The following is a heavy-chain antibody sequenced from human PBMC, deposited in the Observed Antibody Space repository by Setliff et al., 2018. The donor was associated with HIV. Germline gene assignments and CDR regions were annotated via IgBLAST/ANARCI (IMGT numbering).Heavy chain of an antibody. Sequence: GESLKISCAASGFSFSSYYMSWVRQAPGKGLEWVANINQDGSEKYYVDSVKGRFTISRDNAKKSLYLQMNSLRAEDTAIYYCARDVAYGSGSYNWFDPWGQGTLVTVSS. CDR3: ARDVAYGSGSYNWFDP. CDR2: INQDGSEK. J-gene: IGHJ5*02. V-gene: IGHV3-7*03. CDR1: GFSFSSYY. D-gene: IGHD3-10*01.